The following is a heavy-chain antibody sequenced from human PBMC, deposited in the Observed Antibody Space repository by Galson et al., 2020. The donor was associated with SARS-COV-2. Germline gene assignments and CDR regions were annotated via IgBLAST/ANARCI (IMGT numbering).Heavy chain of an antibody. CDR1: GFSLSTSGVG. V-gene: IGHV2-5*02. D-gene: IGHD3-10*01. CDR2: IYWDDDK. Sequence: SGPTLVKPTQTLTLTCTFSGFSLSTSGVGVGWIRQPPGKALEWLALIYWDDDKRYSPSLKSRLTITKDTSKNQVVLTMTNMDPVDTATYYCAHRRVGITMAGFDYWGQGTLVTVSS. J-gene: IGHJ4*02. CDR3: AHRRVGITMAGFDY.